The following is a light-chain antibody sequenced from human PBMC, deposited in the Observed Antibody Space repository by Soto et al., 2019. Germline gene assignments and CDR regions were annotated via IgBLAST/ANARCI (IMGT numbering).Light chain of an antibody. CDR3: QHFNTHWT. J-gene: IGKJ1*01. CDR1: ESISSW. Sequence: DIPMTQSPSTLSASVGDRVIITCRTSESISSWLAWYQQKPGKAPQLLIYRTSTLQSGVPSRFSGSGSGTEFTLPISSLQPDYSATYYCQHFNTHWTFGQGTKVEI. CDR2: RTS. V-gene: IGKV1-5*03.